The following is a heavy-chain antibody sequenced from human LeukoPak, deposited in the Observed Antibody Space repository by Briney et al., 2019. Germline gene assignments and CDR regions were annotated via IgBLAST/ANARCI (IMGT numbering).Heavy chain of an antibody. V-gene: IGHV3-30*02. CDR2: IRYDGSNK. CDR1: GFAFSSYG. D-gene: IGHD6-19*01. J-gene: IGHJ4*02. CDR3: AKGKAVAKDFDY. Sequence: TGGPLRLSCAASGFAFSSYGMHWVRQAPGKGLEWVAFIRYDGSNKYYADSVKGRFTISRDNSKNTLYLQMNSLRAEDTAVYYCAKGKAVAKDFDYWGQGTLATVSS.